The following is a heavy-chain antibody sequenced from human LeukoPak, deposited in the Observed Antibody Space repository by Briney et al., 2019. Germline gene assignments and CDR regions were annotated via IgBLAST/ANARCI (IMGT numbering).Heavy chain of an antibody. CDR2: IIPILGIA. V-gene: IGHV1-69*04. J-gene: IGHJ3*02. D-gene: IGHD5-24*01. Sequence: ASVKVSCKASGGTFSSYAISWVRQAPGQGLEWMGRIIPILGIANYAQKFQGRVTMTRDTSTSTVYMELSSLRSEDTAVYYCARAQGYGYNGPWAFDIWGQGTMVTVSS. CDR3: ARAQGYGYNGPWAFDI. CDR1: GGTFSSYA.